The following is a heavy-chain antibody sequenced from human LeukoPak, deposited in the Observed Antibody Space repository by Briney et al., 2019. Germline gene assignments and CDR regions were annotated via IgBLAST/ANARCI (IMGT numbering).Heavy chain of an antibody. D-gene: IGHD5-12*01. Sequence: ASVKVSCTASGYTFTIYAISWVRQAPGQGLEWMGWINTYNGNTNYAQKLQGRVTMTTDTSTSTAYMELRSLRADDTAVYYCARAPPYSGYDSKYYYYYYMDVWGKGTTVTVSS. CDR1: GYTFTIYA. CDR3: ARAPPYSGYDSKYYYYYYMDV. J-gene: IGHJ6*03. V-gene: IGHV1-18*01. CDR2: INTYNGNT.